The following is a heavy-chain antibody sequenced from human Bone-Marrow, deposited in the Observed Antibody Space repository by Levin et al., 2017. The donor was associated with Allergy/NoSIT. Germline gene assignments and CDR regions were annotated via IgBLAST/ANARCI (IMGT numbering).Heavy chain of an antibody. CDR3: ARGGLLVATTY. V-gene: IGHV4-34*01. D-gene: IGHD5-12*01. CDR1: GGSFSGYY. J-gene: IGHJ4*02. Sequence: ESLKISCAVYGGSFSGYYWSWIRQPPGKGLEWIGEINHSGSTNYNPSLKSRVTISVDTSKNQFSLKLSSVTAADTAVYYCARGGLLVATTYWGQGTLVTVSS. CDR2: INHSGST.